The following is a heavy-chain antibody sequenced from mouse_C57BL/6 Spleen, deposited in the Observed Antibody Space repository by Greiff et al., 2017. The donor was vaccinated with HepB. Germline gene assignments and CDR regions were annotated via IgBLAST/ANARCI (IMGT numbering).Heavy chain of an antibody. D-gene: IGHD1-1*02. CDR3: ARHYGGYFDY. J-gene: IGHJ2*01. V-gene: IGHV5-6*02. CDR2: ISSGGSYT. Sequence: DVKLVESGGDLVKPGGSLKLSCAASGFTFSSYGMSWVRQTPDKRLEWVATISSGGSYTYYPDSVKGRFTISRDNAKNTLYLQMSSLKSEDTAMYYCARHYGGYFDYWGQGTTLTVSS. CDR1: GFTFSSYG.